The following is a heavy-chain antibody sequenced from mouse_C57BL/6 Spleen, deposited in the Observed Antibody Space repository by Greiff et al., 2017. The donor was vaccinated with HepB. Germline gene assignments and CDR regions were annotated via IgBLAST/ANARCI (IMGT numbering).Heavy chain of an antibody. Sequence: QVQLQQPGAELVKPGASVKLSCKASGYTFTSYWMHWVKQRPGQGLEWIGMIHPNSGSTNYNEKFKSKATLTVDKSSSTAYMQLSSLTSEDSAVYYCARATTVVAPYAMDYWGQGTSVTVSS. D-gene: IGHD1-1*01. V-gene: IGHV1-64*01. CDR3: ARATTVVAPYAMDY. CDR1: GYTFTSYW. CDR2: IHPNSGST. J-gene: IGHJ4*01.